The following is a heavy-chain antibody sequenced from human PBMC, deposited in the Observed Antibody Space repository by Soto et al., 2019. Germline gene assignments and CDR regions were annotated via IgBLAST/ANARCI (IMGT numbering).Heavy chain of an antibody. V-gene: IGHV1-2*02. CDR3: AWEVKEGLLDRGWFDP. CDR2: INPRSGSA. J-gene: IGHJ5*02. D-gene: IGHD3-3*01. Sequence: SEKVYRKASWYSFTSHYIHLVRPDPGQGLESLGWINPRSGSAKYAQKFQGRVTMTRDTSITTAYMDLTSLTSDDPAVYYCAWEVKEGLLDRGWFDPWGQGTQVTV. CDR1: WYSFTSHY.